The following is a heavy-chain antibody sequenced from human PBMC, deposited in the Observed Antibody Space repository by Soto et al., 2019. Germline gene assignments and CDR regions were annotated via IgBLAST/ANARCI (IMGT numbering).Heavy chain of an antibody. V-gene: IGHV1-69*13. J-gene: IGHJ4*02. CDR3: ARGAMANFDY. D-gene: IGHD5-18*01. CDR2: LIAMLGTP. CDR1: GGTFGSHG. Sequence: SVKVSCKASGGTFGSHGIAWVRQAPGRGLEWMGGLIAMLGTPTYARKVQGRATIIADESLTSSYLELRSLRSEDTAVYFCARGAMANFDYWGQGTVVTVSS.